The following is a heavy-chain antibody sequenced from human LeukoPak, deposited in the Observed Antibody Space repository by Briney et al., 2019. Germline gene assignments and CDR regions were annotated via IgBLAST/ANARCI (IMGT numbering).Heavy chain of an antibody. D-gene: IGHD6-13*01. J-gene: IGHJ4*02. CDR1: GGSISSYY. CDR2: IYYSGST. Sequence: SETLSLTCIVSGGSISSYYWSWIRQPPGKGLEWIGYIYYSGSTDYNPSLKSRVTISVDTSKNQFSLKLSSVTAADTAVYYCARGLMMAVAGRGEFHYWGQGTLVTVSS. V-gene: IGHV4-59*01. CDR3: ARGLMMAVAGRGEFHY.